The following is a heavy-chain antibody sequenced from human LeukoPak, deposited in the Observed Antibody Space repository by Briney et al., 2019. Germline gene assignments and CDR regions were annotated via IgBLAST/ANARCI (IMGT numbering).Heavy chain of an antibody. CDR2: ISSSGSTI. V-gene: IGHV3-11*01. Sequence: KSGGSLRLSCAASGFTFSDYYMSWIRQAPGKGLEWVSYISSSGSTIYYADSVKGRFTISRDNAKNSLYLQMNSLRAEDTAVYYCASEPPIEVGSSWYTEYFQHWGQGTLVTVSS. CDR3: ASEPPIEVGSSWYTEYFQH. D-gene: IGHD6-13*01. J-gene: IGHJ1*01. CDR1: GFTFSDYY.